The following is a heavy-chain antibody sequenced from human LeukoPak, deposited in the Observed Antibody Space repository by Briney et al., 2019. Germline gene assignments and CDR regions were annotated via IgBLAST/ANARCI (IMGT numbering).Heavy chain of an antibody. CDR3: ATSGSYPRFDY. J-gene: IGHJ4*02. CDR1: GGSISSGGYS. Sequence: SQTLSLTCAVSGGSISSGGYSWSWIRQPPGTGLEWIGYIYHSGSTYYNPSLKSRVTISVDRSKNQFSLKLSSVTAADTAAYYCATSGSYPRFDYWGQGTLVTVSS. V-gene: IGHV4-30-2*01. CDR2: IYHSGST. D-gene: IGHD1-26*01.